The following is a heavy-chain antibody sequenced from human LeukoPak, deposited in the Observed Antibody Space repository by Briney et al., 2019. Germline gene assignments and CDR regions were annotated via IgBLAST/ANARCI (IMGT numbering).Heavy chain of an antibody. J-gene: IGHJ6*02. V-gene: IGHV3-48*03. CDR3: ARDATVTTPIDYYYYGMEV. CDR1: GFTFSSYE. Sequence: GGSLRLSCAASGFTFSSYEMNWVRQAPGKGLEWVSYISSSGSTKYYADSVKGRFTISRDNAKNSLYLQMNSLRAEDTAVYYCARDATVTTPIDYYYYGMEVWGQGTTVTVSS. CDR2: ISSSGSTK. D-gene: IGHD4-17*01.